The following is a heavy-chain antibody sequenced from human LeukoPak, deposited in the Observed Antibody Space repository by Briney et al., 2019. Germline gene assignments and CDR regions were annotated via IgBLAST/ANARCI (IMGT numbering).Heavy chain of an antibody. D-gene: IGHD6-13*01. V-gene: IGHV1-18*04. Sequence: EASVKVSCKASGYTFTSYGISWVRQAPGQGLEWMGWISAYNGNTNYAQKLQGRVTMTTDTSTSTAYMELRSLKSDDTAVYYCARVSSSWYYFDYWGQGTLVTVSS. J-gene: IGHJ4*02. CDR1: GYTFTSYG. CDR3: ARVSSSWYYFDY. CDR2: ISAYNGNT.